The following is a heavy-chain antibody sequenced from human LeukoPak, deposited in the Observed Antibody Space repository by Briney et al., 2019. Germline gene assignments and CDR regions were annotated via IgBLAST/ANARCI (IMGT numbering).Heavy chain of an antibody. CDR3: ARDRRMITFGGVIVHESHGMDV. D-gene: IGHD3-16*02. Sequence: ASVKVSCKASGYTFTSYGISWVRQAPGQGLEWMGWISAYNGNTNYAQKLQGRVTMTTDTSTSTAYMELRSLRSDDTAVYYCARDRRMITFGGVIVHESHGMDVWGQGTTVTVSS. V-gene: IGHV1-18*01. CDR2: ISAYNGNT. J-gene: IGHJ6*02. CDR1: GYTFTSYG.